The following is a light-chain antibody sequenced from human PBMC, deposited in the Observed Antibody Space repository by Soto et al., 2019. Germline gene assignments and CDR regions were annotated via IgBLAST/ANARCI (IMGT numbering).Light chain of an antibody. CDR1: SSNIGNDY. CDR2: DDN. J-gene: IGLJ2*01. Sequence: QSVLTQPPSVSAAPGQKVTISCSGSSSNIGNDYVSWYQQLPGTAPKLLIYDDNKRPSGIPDRFSGSKSATSATLVISGLQTGDEADYYCGTWDSSLNALFGGGTKVTV. V-gene: IGLV1-51*01. CDR3: GTWDSSLNAL.